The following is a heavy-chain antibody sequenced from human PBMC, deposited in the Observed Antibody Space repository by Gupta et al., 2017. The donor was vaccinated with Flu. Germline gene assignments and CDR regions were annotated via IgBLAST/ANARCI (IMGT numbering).Heavy chain of an antibody. Sequence: QVQLVQSGAEVKKPGASVKVSCKTSGYTFTAFYLHWVRQAPERGLEWLGWITPKGGGTVYAQKFQGRITMTRDTSINTAYLELDTLTSDDTAVYYCARYPHNGNTFHPFFDFWGQGTLVTVSS. CDR1: GYTFTAFY. CDR2: ITPKGGGT. V-gene: IGHV1-2*02. D-gene: IGHD1-20*01. J-gene: IGHJ4*02. CDR3: ARYPHNGNTFHPFFDF.